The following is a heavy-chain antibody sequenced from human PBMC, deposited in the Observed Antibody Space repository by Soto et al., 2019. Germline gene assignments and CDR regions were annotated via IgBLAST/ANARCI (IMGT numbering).Heavy chain of an antibody. Sequence: SVKVSCKASGGTFSSYAISWVRQAPGQGLEWMGGIIPIFGTANYAQKFQGRVTITADESTSTAYMELSSLRSEDTAVYYCARGGTVTTNNWFDPWGQGTLVTVSS. CDR1: GGTFSSYA. CDR2: IIPIFGTA. J-gene: IGHJ5*02. CDR3: ARGGTVTTNNWFDP. V-gene: IGHV1-69*13. D-gene: IGHD4-4*01.